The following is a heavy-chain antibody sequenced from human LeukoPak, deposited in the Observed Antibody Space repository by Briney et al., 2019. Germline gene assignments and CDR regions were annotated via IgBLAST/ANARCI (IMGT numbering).Heavy chain of an antibody. Sequence: SETLSLTCAVYGGSFSGYYSSWIRQPPGKGLEWIGEINHSGSTNYNPSLKSRVTISVDTSKNQFSLKLSSVTAADTAVYYCAREPVYYDILTGYYELYYFDYWGQGTLVTVSS. CDR3: AREPVYYDILTGYYELYYFDY. CDR2: INHSGST. D-gene: IGHD3-9*01. CDR1: GGSFSGYY. V-gene: IGHV4-34*01. J-gene: IGHJ4*02.